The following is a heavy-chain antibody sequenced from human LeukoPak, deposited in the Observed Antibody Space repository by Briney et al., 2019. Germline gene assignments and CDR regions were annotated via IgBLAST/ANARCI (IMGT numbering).Heavy chain of an antibody. V-gene: IGHV4-39*01. CDR3: ASGYFVHTFDF. Sequence: PSETLSLTCTVSGVSIRSTSYYWGWIRQPPGKGLEWIGSIYFSGNTYYNPSLKTRVTISIDTSKNQFSLKLTSVTAADTAIFYCASGYFVHTFDFWSQGTLGTVSS. CDR2: IYFSGNT. D-gene: IGHD2-2*03. CDR1: GVSIRSTSYY. J-gene: IGHJ4*02.